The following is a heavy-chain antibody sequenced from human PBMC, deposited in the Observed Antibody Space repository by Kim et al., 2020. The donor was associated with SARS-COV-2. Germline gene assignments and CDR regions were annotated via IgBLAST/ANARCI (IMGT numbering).Heavy chain of an antibody. CDR1: GGSIISSTYY. V-gene: IGHV4-39*07. J-gene: IGHJ4*02. CDR3: VKVDEEFDN. CDR2: VSDDGTT. Sequence: SETLSLTCTVSGGSIISSTYYWGWVRQAPGKGLEWIGSVSDDGTTWSDPSLKSRVTLSIDKSNNQFFLRLTSVTAADTAVYFCVKVDEEFDNWGQGTLVTVSS.